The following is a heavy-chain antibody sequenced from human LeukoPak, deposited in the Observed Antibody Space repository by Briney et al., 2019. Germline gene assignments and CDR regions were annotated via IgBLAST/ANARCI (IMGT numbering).Heavy chain of an antibody. J-gene: IGHJ4*02. Sequence: GGSLRLSCAASGFTFSAYAMSWVRQAPGKGLECVSAISGSGDTTYYADSVKGRFTIPRDNSKNTLYLQMNSLRAEDTAVYYCAKGTMVRGDRDYWGQGTLVTVSS. V-gene: IGHV3-23*01. CDR3: AKGTMVRGDRDY. CDR2: ISGSGDTT. CDR1: GFTFSAYA. D-gene: IGHD3-10*01.